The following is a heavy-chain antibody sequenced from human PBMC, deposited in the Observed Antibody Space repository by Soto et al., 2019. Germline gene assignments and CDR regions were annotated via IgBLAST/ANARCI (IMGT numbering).Heavy chain of an antibody. Sequence: GGSLRLSCAASGFTVSSNYMSWVRQAPGKGLEWVSVISSGGSTYYADSVKGRFTISRDNSKNTLYLQMNSLRAEDTAVYYCAREGLLYSSSWYIDYWGQGTLVTVSS. D-gene: IGHD6-13*01. J-gene: IGHJ4*02. CDR3: AREGLLYSSSWYIDY. V-gene: IGHV3-66*01. CDR1: GFTVSSNY. CDR2: ISSGGST.